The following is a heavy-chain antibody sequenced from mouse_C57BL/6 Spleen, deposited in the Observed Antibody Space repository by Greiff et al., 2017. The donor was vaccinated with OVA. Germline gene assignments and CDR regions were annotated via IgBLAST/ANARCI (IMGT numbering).Heavy chain of an antibody. V-gene: IGHV5-9-1*02. CDR3: TRDEGIYYDYDDWFAY. CDR1: GFTFSSYA. J-gene: IGHJ3*01. D-gene: IGHD2-4*01. Sequence: EVMLVESGEGLVKPGGSLKLSCAASGFTFSSYAMSWVRQTPEKRLEWVAYISSGGDYIYYADTVKGRFTISRDNARNTLYLQMSSLKSEDTAMYYCTRDEGIYYDYDDWFAYWGQGTLVTVSA. CDR2: ISSGGDYI.